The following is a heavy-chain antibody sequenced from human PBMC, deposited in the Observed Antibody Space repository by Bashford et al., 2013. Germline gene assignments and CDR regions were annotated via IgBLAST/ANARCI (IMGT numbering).Heavy chain of an antibody. V-gene: IGHV1-2*02. Sequence: VASVKVSCKASGYIFSGFYMHWVRQAPGQGLEWMGWINPYTGDTKLDQKFQGRVAMTRDTSIATAYLELRRLRSDDTAVYYCARTRSGYYTEGGICFEPWGQGTLVTVSS. D-gene: IGHD3-3*01. J-gene: IGHJ5*02. CDR3: ARTRSGYYTEGGICFEP. CDR1: GYIFSGFY. CDR2: INPYTGDT.